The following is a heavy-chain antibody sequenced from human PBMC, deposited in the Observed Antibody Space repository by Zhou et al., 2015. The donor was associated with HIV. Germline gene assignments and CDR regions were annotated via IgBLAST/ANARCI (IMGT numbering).Heavy chain of an antibody. D-gene: IGHD7-27*01. CDR2: IVPFFGTA. V-gene: IGHV1-69*06. J-gene: IGHJ2*01. CDR3: AREGWGSWYLDL. CDR1: GGTFSSYA. Sequence: QVQLVQSGAEVKKPGSSVKVSCKASGGTFSSYAIGWVRQAPGQGLEWMGGIVPFFGTANYAQKFQGRVTITADKSTGTAYMELSSLRSEDTAAYYCAREGWGSWYLDLWGRGTLVSVSS.